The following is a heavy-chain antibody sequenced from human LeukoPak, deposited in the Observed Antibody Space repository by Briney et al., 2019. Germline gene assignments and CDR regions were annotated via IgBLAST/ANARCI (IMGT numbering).Heavy chain of an antibody. V-gene: IGHV4-59*12. D-gene: IGHD3-10*01. CDR1: GGSISTYS. J-gene: IGHJ4*02. CDR2: IYCSAST. Sequence: PSETLSLTCSVSGGSISTYSWSWVRQPPGKGLEWIGYIYCSASTNSTPNIKSRATISVDKSKNHLSLKLTSVADADTAVYYCARADYGSSPDNWGQGTMVTV. CDR3: ARADYGSSPDN.